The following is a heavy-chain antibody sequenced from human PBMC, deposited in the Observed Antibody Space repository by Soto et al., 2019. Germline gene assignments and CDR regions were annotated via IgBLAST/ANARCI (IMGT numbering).Heavy chain of an antibody. CDR3: ARGGLDVVVVAATDGMDV. Sequence: ASVKVSCKASGYTFTSYAMHWVRQAPGQRLEWMGIINASDGSTSYAQKFQGRVTITRDTSTSTVYMELSSLRSEDTAVYYCARGGLDVVVVAATDGMDVWGQGTTVTVSS. V-gene: IGHV1-46*01. J-gene: IGHJ6*02. CDR2: INASDGST. D-gene: IGHD2-15*01. CDR1: GYTFTSYA.